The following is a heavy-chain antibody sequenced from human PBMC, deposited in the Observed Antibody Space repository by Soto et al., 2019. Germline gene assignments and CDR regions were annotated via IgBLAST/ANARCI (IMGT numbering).Heavy chain of an antibody. D-gene: IGHD3-10*01. CDR1: GYNFGGFW. J-gene: IGHJ3*02. CDR2: IDNGGTNT. Sequence: GESLKISCAGSGYNFGGFWMHWVRQAPGKGLVWVSRIDNGGTNTVYADAVKGRFTISRDNAKNTLYLQMNSLRAEDTAVYYCAKDRGRPDAFNIWGQGTMVTVSS. CDR3: AKDRGRPDAFNI. V-gene: IGHV3-74*01.